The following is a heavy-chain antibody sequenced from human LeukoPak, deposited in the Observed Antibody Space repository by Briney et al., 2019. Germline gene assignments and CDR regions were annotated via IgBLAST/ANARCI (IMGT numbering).Heavy chain of an antibody. Sequence: ASVKVSCKASGGTFSSYAISWVRQAPGQGLEWMGRIIPILGIANYAQKFQGRVTMTRNTSISTAYMELSSLRSEDTAVYYCARYNAPVTTYAFDIWGQGTMVTVSS. J-gene: IGHJ3*02. V-gene: IGHV1-69*04. CDR2: IIPILGIA. D-gene: IGHD4-17*01. CDR1: GGTFSSYA. CDR3: ARYNAPVTTYAFDI.